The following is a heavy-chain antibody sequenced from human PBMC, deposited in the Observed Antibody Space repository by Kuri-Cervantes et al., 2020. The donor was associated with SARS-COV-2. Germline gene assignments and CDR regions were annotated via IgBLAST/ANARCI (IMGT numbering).Heavy chain of an antibody. V-gene: IGHV3-30*04. Sequence: GESLKISCAASGFTFSSYAMHWVRQAPGKGLEWVAVISYDGSNKYYADSVKGRFTISRDNSENTLYLQMNSLRAEDTAVYYCARGAVAGEWGFDYWGQGTLVTVSS. CDR3: ARGAVAGEWGFDY. CDR1: GFTFSSYA. D-gene: IGHD6-19*01. CDR2: ISYDGSNK. J-gene: IGHJ4*02.